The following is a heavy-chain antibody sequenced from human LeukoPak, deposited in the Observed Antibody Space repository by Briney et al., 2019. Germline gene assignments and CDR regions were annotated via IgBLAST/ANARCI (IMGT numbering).Heavy chain of an antibody. CDR1: GYSISSDYY. CDR2: IYHSGST. Sequence: SETLSLTCAVSGYSISSDYYWGWIRQPPGKGLEWIGSIYHSGSTYYNPSLKSRVTISVDTSKNQFSLKLSSVTAADTAVYYCARRVLDCSSTSCYTGYAFDIWGQGTMVTVSS. D-gene: IGHD2-2*02. CDR3: ARRVLDCSSTSCYTGYAFDI. V-gene: IGHV4-38-2*01. J-gene: IGHJ3*02.